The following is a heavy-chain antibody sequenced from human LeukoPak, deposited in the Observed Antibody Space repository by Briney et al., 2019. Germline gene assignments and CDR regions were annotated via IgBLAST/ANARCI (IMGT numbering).Heavy chain of an antibody. CDR2: IGGGGVNT. CDR3: ASVNVGAIPLDYYYYMDV. Sequence: GGSLRLSCAASGFTFSNYAMIWVRQAPGKGLEWVSAIGGGGVNTHYSESVKGRFTISRDNSKNTLFLQMNSLRAEDTAVYYCASVNVGAIPLDYYYYMDVWGKGTTVTVSS. J-gene: IGHJ6*03. V-gene: IGHV3-23*01. D-gene: IGHD1-26*01. CDR1: GFTFSNYA.